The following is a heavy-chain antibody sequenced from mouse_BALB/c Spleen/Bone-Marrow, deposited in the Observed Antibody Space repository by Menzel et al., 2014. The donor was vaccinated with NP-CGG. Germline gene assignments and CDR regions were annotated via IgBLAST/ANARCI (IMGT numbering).Heavy chain of an antibody. Sequence: VQLQQSGAELVKPGASVKMSCKASGYTFTSYWMHWVNQRPGQGLEWIGAIDPSDNYTHYNQEFKGKATLTVDTSSSTAYIQLSSLTPEGSAVYYCTNLGTYWGQGTLVTVSA. CDR1: GYTFTSYW. D-gene: IGHD2-14*01. CDR2: IDPSDNYT. CDR3: TNLGTY. V-gene: IGHV1S127*01. J-gene: IGHJ3*01.